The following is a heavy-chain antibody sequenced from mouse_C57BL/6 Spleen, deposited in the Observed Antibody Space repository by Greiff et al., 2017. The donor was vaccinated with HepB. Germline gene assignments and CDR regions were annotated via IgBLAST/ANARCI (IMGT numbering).Heavy chain of an antibody. V-gene: IGHV1-85*01. CDR1: GYTFTSYD. D-gene: IGHD2-3*01. J-gene: IGHJ2*01. CDR2: IYPRDGST. Sequence: VQLVESGPELVKPGASVKLSCKASGYTFTSYDINWVKQRPGQGLEWIGWIYPRDGSTKYNEKFKGKATLTVDTSSSTAYMELHSLTSEDSAVYFCARRGYDGYYYFDYWGQGTTLTVSS. CDR3: ARRGYDGYYYFDY.